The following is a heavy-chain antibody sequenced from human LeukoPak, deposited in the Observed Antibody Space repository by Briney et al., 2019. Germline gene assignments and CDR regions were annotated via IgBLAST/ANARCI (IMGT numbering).Heavy chain of an antibody. V-gene: IGHV4-34*01. Sequence: SETLSLTCAVYDGSFSDYYWSWIRQAPGKGLEWIGEINHSGSTNYNPSLKSRVTISVDTSKNQFSLKLSSVTAADTAVYYCARFGYYYDSSGYYYFDYWGQGTLVTVSS. J-gene: IGHJ4*02. D-gene: IGHD3-22*01. CDR2: INHSGST. CDR3: ARFGYYYDSSGYYYFDY. CDR1: DGSFSDYY.